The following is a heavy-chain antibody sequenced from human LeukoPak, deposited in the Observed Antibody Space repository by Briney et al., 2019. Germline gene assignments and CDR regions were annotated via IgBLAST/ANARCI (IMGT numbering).Heavy chain of an antibody. J-gene: IGHJ6*02. Sequence: SVKVSCKASGGTFSSYAISWVRQAPGQGLEWMGGIIPIFGTANYAQKFQGRVTITADESTSTAYMEQSSLRSEDTAVYYCARVSLGDEPGSPQNYYYYGMTSGAKGPRSPSP. CDR2: IIPIFGTA. CDR1: GGTFSSYA. CDR3: ARVSLGDEPGSPQNYYYYGMTS. V-gene: IGHV1-69*13.